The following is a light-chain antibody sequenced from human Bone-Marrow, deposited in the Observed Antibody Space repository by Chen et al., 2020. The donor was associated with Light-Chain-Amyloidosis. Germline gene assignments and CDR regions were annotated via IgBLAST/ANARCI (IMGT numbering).Light chain of an antibody. Sequence: DIVVTQSPAPLAVSLGERATINGKSSESLLYRSNNKNYLGWYQQKPGQSPKLLMYWASTRESGVPDRFSGSGSGTDFTLTISSLQAEDVAVYYCQQYYSTPYTFGQGTKLEIQ. CDR3: QQYYSTPYT. CDR2: WAS. V-gene: IGKV4-1*01. CDR1: ESLLYRSNNKNY. J-gene: IGKJ2*01.